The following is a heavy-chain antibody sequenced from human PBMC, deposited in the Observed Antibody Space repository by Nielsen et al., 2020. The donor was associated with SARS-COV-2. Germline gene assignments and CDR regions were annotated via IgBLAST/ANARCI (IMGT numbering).Heavy chain of an antibody. CDR1: GFTFDTYA. D-gene: IGHD2-2*01. CDR2: SDHSWRI. Sequence: ESLKISCAASGFTFDTYAMNWIRQPPGKRLEWIAYSDHSWRINYNPSLKSRATISADTSKDQISLKLRSVTAADTAVYYCARLPAGTVSFDIWGQGTMVTVS. CDR3: ARLPAGTVSFDI. J-gene: IGHJ3*02. V-gene: IGHV4-59*08.